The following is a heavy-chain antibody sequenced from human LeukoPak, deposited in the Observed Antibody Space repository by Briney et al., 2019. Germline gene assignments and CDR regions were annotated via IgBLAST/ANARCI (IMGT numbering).Heavy chain of an antibody. Sequence: GGSLRLSCAASGFTFRSHWMPWVRQAPGKGLVWVSRIKGDETYTNPADSVKGRITISRDNAKNTLYLQMTGLRVEDTAIYYCVRDGDVYNFDHWGQGTLVTVSS. CDR2: IKGDETYT. D-gene: IGHD5-24*01. CDR1: GFTFRSHW. J-gene: IGHJ4*02. CDR3: VRDGDVYNFDH. V-gene: IGHV3-74*01.